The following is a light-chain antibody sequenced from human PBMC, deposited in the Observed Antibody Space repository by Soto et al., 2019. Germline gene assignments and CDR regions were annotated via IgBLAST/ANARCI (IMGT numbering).Light chain of an antibody. Sequence: QSALTQPRSVSGSPGQSVTISCTGTSSDVGYYNYVSWYQQYPGKAPKLMIYDVSGRPSGVPDRFSGSKSGNTASLTISGLQAEDEAYYYCCSYVGSSIFVFGTGTKVTVL. V-gene: IGLV2-11*01. CDR3: CSYVGSSIFV. CDR2: DVS. J-gene: IGLJ1*01. CDR1: SSDVGYYNY.